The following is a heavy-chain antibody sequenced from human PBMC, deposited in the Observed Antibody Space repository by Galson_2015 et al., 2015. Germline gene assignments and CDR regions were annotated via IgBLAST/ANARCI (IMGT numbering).Heavy chain of an antibody. D-gene: IGHD2-2*01. CDR1: GGIFSRSA. Sequence: SEPVSCQDCGGIFSRSAISWVREPPGQRLEWVGGFVSIFGTANYAQKFPGRVTITADESTSTAYMELSSLRSEDTAVYYCARGQRYYDVGVPAAPFEYWGLGTLVTVSS. CDR3: ARGQRYYDVGVPAAPFEY. CDR2: FVSIFGTA. V-gene: IGHV1-69*13. J-gene: IGHJ4*02.